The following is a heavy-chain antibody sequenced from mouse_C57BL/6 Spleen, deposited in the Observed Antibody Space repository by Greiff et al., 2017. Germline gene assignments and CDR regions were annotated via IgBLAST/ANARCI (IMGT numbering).Heavy chain of an antibody. V-gene: IGHV1-50*01. D-gene: IGHD1-1*01. CDR2: IDPSDSYT. CDR3: ARDGRLDY. J-gene: IGHJ2*01. CDR1: GYTFTSYW. Sequence: QVQLQQPGAELVKPGASVKLSCKASGYTFTSYWMQWVKQRPGQGLEWIGVIDPSDSYTNYNQKFKGKATLTVDTSSSTAYMQLSSLTSEDSAVYNYARDGRLDYWGQGTTRTVSS.